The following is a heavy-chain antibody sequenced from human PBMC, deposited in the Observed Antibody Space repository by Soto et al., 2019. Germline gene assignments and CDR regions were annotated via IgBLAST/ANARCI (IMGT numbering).Heavy chain of an antibody. V-gene: IGHV4-30-4*01. CDR1: GGSISSGDYY. CDR2: IYYSGST. CDR3: ARDTPGWNWFDP. Sequence: QVQLQESGPGLVKPSQTLSLTCTVSGGSISSGDYYWSWIRQPPGKGLEWIGYIYYSGSTYYNPSLKRRVTISVDTYKNQFSLKLSSVTAADTAVYYCARDTPGWNWFDPWGQGTLVTVSS. J-gene: IGHJ5*02. D-gene: IGHD2-15*01.